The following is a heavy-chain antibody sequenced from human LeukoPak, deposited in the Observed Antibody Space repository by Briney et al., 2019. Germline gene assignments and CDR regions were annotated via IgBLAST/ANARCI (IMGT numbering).Heavy chain of an antibody. D-gene: IGHD1-26*01. Sequence: GGSLRLSCAASGFTFSSHGMHWVRQAPGKGLEWVALIWCDGSKEYYADSVKGRFTISRDNSRNTLHLQMDSLREEDTAVYYCAKDWQWKLLIGAFNIWGQGTMVTVS. CDR2: IWCDGSKE. J-gene: IGHJ3*02. V-gene: IGHV3-30*02. CDR1: GFTFSSHG. CDR3: AKDWQWKLLIGAFNI.